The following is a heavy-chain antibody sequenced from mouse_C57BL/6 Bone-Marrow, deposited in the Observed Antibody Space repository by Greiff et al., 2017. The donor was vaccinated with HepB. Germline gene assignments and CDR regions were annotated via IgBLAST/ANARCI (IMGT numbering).Heavy chain of an antibody. J-gene: IGHJ1*01. CDR1: GYTFTSYW. CDR3: ARRYYGSSLYFDV. V-gene: IGHV1-55*01. Sequence: QVQLQQPGAELVKPGASVKMSCKASGYTFTSYWITWVKQRPGQGLEWIGEIYPGSGSTNYNEKFKSKATLTVDTSSSTASMQLSSLTSADAAVSYCARRYYGSSLYFDVGGSGTTVTVSS. CDR2: IYPGSGST. D-gene: IGHD1-1*01.